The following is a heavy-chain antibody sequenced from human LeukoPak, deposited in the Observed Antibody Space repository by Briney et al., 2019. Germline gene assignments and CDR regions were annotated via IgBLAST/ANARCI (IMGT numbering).Heavy chain of an antibody. CDR3: TRRLGGSSEGYDY. Sequence: ASVKVSCKASGHTFTGYYIHWVRQAPGQGLEWMGWINPNNGGTKYTQKFLGRVTMTGDTSINTAYMEVTSLRSDDTAVYYCTRRLGGSSEGYDYWGQGTQVTVS. CDR1: GHTFTGYY. J-gene: IGHJ4*02. CDR2: INPNNGGT. V-gene: IGHV1-2*02. D-gene: IGHD1-26*01.